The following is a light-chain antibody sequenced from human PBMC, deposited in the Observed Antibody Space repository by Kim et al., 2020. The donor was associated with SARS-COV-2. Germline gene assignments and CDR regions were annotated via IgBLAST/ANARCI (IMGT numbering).Light chain of an antibody. V-gene: IGLV3-19*01. Sequence: SSELTQDPAVSVALGQTVRITCQGDSLRSYYASWYQQKPGQAPVFVIYGKNNRPSGIPDRFSGSSSGNTASLTMTGAQAEDEADYYCNSRDSSGNHLVFGGGTQLTVL. CDR1: SLRSYY. CDR2: GKN. CDR3: NSRDSSGNHLV. J-gene: IGLJ2*01.